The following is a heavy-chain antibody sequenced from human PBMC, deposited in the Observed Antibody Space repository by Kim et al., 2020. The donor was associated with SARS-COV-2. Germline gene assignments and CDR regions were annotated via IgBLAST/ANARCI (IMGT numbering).Heavy chain of an antibody. J-gene: IGHJ4*02. V-gene: IGHV4-4*02. CDR1: GGSISSSNW. Sequence: SETLSLTCAVSGGSISSSNWWSWVRQPPGKGLEWIGEIYHSGSTNYNPSLKSRVTISVDKSKNQFSLKLSSVTAADTAVYYCARGVGDSSGYSTGDYWGQGTLVTVSS. CDR2: IYHSGST. D-gene: IGHD3-22*01. CDR3: ARGVGDSSGYSTGDY.